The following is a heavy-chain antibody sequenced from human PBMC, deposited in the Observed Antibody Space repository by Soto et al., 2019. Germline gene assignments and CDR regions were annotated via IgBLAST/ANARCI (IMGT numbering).Heavy chain of an antibody. V-gene: IGHV3-23*01. D-gene: IGHD3-22*01. Sequence: SCEASGFNFNSYAMSWVRQAPGKGLEWLSAISGSGATTYYAISVKGRFSISRDNSKNTLYLQMSSLRAEDTAVYYCARPTPYYDLNFWEFDSWGLGSLVTVSS. CDR2: ISGSGATT. CDR1: GFNFNSYA. J-gene: IGHJ4*02. CDR3: ARPTPYYDLNFWEFDS.